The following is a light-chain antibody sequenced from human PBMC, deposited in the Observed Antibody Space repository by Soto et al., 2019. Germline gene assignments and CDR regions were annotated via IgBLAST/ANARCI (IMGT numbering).Light chain of an antibody. CDR2: DVN. Sequence: QSALTQPPSASGSPGQSVAISCSGTSSDVGGYNYVSWYQQHPGKAPKLMIYDVNKRPSGVPDRFSGSKSGXXXXLTVSGLQAEDEADYYCISYAGSNKPAFGGGTKVTVL. V-gene: IGLV2-8*01. J-gene: IGLJ2*01. CDR3: ISYAGSNKPA. CDR1: SSDVGGYNY.